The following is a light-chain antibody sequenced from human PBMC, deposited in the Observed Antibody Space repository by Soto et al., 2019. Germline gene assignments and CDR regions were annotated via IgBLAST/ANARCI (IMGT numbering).Light chain of an antibody. V-gene: IGKV1-5*01. CDR1: QSISSW. CDR2: DAS. J-gene: IGKJ1*01. CDR3: QQYNSYWET. Sequence: DIQMTQSPSTLSESVGDRVTITCRASQSISSWLAWYQQKPGKAPKLLIYDASSLESGVPSRFSGSGSGTEFTLTISSLQPDDFATYYCQQYNSYWETFGQGTKVEIK.